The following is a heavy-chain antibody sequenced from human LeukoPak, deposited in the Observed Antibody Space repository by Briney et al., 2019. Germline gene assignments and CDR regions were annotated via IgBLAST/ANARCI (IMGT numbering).Heavy chain of an antibody. D-gene: IGHD4-17*01. CDR1: GFTFSSYG. Sequence: GRSLRLSCAASGFTFSSYGMHWVRQAPGKGLEWVAVISYDGSNKYYADSVKGGFTISRDNSKNTLYLQMNSLRAEDTAVYYCAKDASYGWDYWGQGTLVTVSS. CDR2: ISYDGSNK. CDR3: AKDASYGWDY. V-gene: IGHV3-30*18. J-gene: IGHJ4*02.